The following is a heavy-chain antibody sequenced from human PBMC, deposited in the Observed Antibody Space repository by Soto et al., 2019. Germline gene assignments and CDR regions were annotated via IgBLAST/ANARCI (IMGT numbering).Heavy chain of an antibody. V-gene: IGHV4-59*11. D-gene: IGHD2-21*01. CDR1: GGSLPDHY. Sequence: QVQLQESGPGLVKPSETLSLTCTVAGGSLPDHYWNWVRQSPGKGLHWIGYVYYSGGTNYNPSLKSRVTMSVDTSKNQFSLNLRSVTAADTAVYYCARGNDWKSSTFDIWGQGTMVSVSS. CDR2: VYYSGGT. J-gene: IGHJ3*02. CDR3: ARGNDWKSSTFDI.